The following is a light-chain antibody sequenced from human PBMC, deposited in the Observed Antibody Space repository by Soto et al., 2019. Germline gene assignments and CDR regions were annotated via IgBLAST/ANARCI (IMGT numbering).Light chain of an antibody. J-gene: IGKJ4*01. CDR3: QQYYSTPLT. Sequence: DIVMTQSADSLAVSLGERATINCKCSQSVLYSSNNKNYLAWYQQKPGQPPKLLIYWASTRESVVPDRFSGSGSGTDFTLTISSLQAEDVAVYYCQQYYSTPLTFGGGTKVEIK. CDR2: WAS. V-gene: IGKV4-1*01. CDR1: QSVLYSSNNKNY.